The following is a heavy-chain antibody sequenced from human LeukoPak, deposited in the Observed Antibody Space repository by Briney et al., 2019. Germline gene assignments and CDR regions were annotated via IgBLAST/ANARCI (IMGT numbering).Heavy chain of an antibody. CDR3: AKDSDYGDYSSGAFDI. Sequence: GGSLTLSCAASGFTFDDYAMHWVRQAPGKGLEWVSGISWNSGSIGYADSVKGRFTISRDNAKNSLYLQMNSLRAEDTALYYCAKDSDYGDYSSGAFDIWGQGKMVTVSS. V-gene: IGHV3-9*01. D-gene: IGHD4-17*01. CDR2: ISWNSGSI. J-gene: IGHJ3*02. CDR1: GFTFDDYA.